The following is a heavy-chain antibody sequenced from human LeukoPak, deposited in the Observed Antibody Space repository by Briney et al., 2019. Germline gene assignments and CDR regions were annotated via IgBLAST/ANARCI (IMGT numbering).Heavy chain of an antibody. CDR3: AREGTVGATGYYYYYYMDV. D-gene: IGHD1-26*01. Sequence: ASVKVSCKASGYTFTSYDINWVRQATGQGLEWMGWMNPNSGNTGYAQKFQGRVTITRNTSISPAYMELSSLRSEDTAVYYCAREGTVGATGYYYYYYMDVWGKGTTVTVSS. CDR1: GYTFTSYD. J-gene: IGHJ6*03. CDR2: MNPNSGNT. V-gene: IGHV1-8*03.